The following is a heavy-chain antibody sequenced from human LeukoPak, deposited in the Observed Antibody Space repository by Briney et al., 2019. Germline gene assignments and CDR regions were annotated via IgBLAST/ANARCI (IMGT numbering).Heavy chain of an antibody. CDR3: ARAPSYGGNS. CDR1: GFTFSSYS. Sequence: GGSLRLSCAASGFTFSSYSMNWVRQAPGKGLEWVSSISSSSSYIYYADSVTGRFTISRDNATNSLYLQMNSLRAEDTAVYYCARAPSYGGNSWGQGTLVTVSS. D-gene: IGHD4-23*01. V-gene: IGHV3-21*01. CDR2: ISSSSSYI. J-gene: IGHJ4*02.